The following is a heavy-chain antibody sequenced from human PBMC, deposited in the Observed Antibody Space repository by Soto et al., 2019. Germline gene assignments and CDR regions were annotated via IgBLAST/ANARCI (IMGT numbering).Heavy chain of an antibody. J-gene: IGHJ5*02. Sequence: EVRLVESGGGLVNTGGSLRLSCAASGFTFSNAWMTWVRQAPGKGLEWVGLIKSRTDGGTPDYAAPVKGRFTISRDASKNTLYLQMNSLKTEDTAVYYCGKGGWFDPWGQGTLVTVSS. CDR3: GKGGWFDP. CDR2: IKSRTDGGTP. D-gene: IGHD3-16*01. V-gene: IGHV3-15*01. CDR1: GFTFSNAW.